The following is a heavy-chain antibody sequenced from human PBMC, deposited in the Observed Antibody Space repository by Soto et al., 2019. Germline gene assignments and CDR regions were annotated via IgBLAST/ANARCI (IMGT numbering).Heavy chain of an antibody. CDR1: GFTFSNAW. Sequence: GGSLRLSCAASGFTFSNAWMNWVRQAPGKGLEWVGRIKSKTDGGTTDYAAPVKGRFTISRDDSKNTLYLQMNSLKTEDTAVYYCTTDSNSGSYFGAFDIWGQGTMVTVSS. CDR2: IKSKTDGGTT. D-gene: IGHD1-26*01. CDR3: TTDSNSGSYFGAFDI. J-gene: IGHJ3*02. V-gene: IGHV3-15*07.